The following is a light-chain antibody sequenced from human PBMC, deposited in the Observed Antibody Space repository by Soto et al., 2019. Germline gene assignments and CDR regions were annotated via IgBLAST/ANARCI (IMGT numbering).Light chain of an antibody. J-gene: IGLJ1*01. CDR2: YFG. CDR1: SSDVGGYNS. V-gene: IGLV2-14*03. CDR3: SSYTSSSTNV. Sequence: QSVLTQPASVSGSPGQSITISCTGTSSDVGGYNSVSWYQHHPGKAPKLIHYYFGDRPSGVSYRFSGSKSGNTASLTISGLQAVDEADYYCSSYTSSSTNVFGTGTKVTVL.